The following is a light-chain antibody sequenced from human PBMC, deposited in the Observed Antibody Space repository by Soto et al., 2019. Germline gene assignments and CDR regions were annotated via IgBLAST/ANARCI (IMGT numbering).Light chain of an antibody. CDR1: QSVSSSY. J-gene: IGKJ3*01. Sequence: EIVLTQSPGTLSLSPWERATLSCEASQSVSSSYLAWYQQKPGQAPRLLIYGASSRATGIPDRCSGSGSRTDFTLTISRLEPEDFAVYYCQQYGSSPFTFGPGTKVDIK. V-gene: IGKV3-20*01. CDR3: QQYGSSPFT. CDR2: GAS.